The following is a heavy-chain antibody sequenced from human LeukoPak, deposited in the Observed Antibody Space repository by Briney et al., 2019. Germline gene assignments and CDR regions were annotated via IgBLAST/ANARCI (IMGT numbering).Heavy chain of an antibody. CDR3: ARDGAYWYFDL. V-gene: IGHV3-66*01. J-gene: IGHJ2*01. Sequence: PGGSLRLSCAASGFTVSSNYMSWVRQAPGKGLEWVSIIYRGGSAYYADSVKGRFTISRDNSKNTLYLQMNNLRAEDTAVYYCARDGAYWYFDLWGRGTLVTVSS. CDR2: IYRGGSA. CDR1: GFTVSSNY.